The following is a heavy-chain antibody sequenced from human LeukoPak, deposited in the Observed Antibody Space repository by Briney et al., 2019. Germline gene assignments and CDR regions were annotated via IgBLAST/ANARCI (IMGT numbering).Heavy chain of an antibody. V-gene: IGHV3-23*01. Sequence: PGGSLRLSCVSSGFTFSSYWMHWVRQAPGKGLEWVSAISGSGRSTYYADSVKGRFTISRDNSKNTLYLQFNSLRADDTAVYYCAKENDFWSGFDYWGQGTLVTVSS. J-gene: IGHJ4*02. CDR2: ISGSGRST. CDR3: AKENDFWSGFDY. D-gene: IGHD3-3*01. CDR1: GFTFSSYW.